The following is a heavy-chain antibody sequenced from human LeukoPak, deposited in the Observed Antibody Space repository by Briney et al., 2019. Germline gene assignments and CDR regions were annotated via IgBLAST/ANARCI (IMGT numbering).Heavy chain of an antibody. D-gene: IGHD4-17*01. Sequence: GSSVKVSCKASGGTFSSYAISWVRQAPGQGLEWMGRIIPIFGTANYAQKFQGRVTITTDESTSTAYMELSSLRSEDTAVYYCARGGATVTRPSRRPQQPFDYWGQGTLVTVSS. CDR1: GGTFSSYA. CDR2: IIPIFGTA. CDR3: ARGGATVTRPSRRPQQPFDY. J-gene: IGHJ4*02. V-gene: IGHV1-69*05.